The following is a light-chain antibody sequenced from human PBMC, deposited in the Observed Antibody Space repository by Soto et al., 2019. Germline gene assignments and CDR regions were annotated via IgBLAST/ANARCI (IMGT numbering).Light chain of an antibody. CDR3: QQVYTYPLT. V-gene: IGKV1-13*02. J-gene: IGKJ4*01. Sequence: AIQLTQSPSSLSASVGDSVTITCRASQGITSGLAWYQQKPGKAPNLLIYDASTLQSGVPSRFSGSGYGTIFTLTIITLQPEDFATYYGQQVYTYPLTFGGGTKVEI. CDR2: DAS. CDR1: QGITSG.